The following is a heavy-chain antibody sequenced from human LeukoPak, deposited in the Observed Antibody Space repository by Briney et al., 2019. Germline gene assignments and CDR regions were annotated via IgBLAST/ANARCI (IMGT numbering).Heavy chain of an antibody. CDR1: GGSISSSSYY. V-gene: IGHV4-39*07. J-gene: IGHJ4*02. Sequence: PSETLSLTCTVSGGSISSSSYYWGWIRQPPGKGLEWIGSIYYSGSTYYNPSLKSRVTISVDTSKNQFSLKLSSVTAADTAVYYCARGVVALDYPDYWGQGTLVTVSS. CDR3: ARGVVALDYPDY. CDR2: IYYSGST. D-gene: IGHD4-11*01.